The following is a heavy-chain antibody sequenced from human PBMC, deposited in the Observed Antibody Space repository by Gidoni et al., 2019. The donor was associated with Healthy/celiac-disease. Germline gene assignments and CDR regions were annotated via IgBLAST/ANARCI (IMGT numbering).Heavy chain of an antibody. CDR1: GFPFRSYA. CDR3: AKSGHGGVIAYTGVDY. J-gene: IGHJ4*02. CDR2: IRGSGGST. D-gene: IGHD3-16*02. V-gene: IGHV3-23*01. Sequence: EVQLLESGGGLVQPGGSMRLSCAASGFPFRSYAMSWVRQAPGKGLGWVSAIRGSGGSTYYADSVQGRFTISRDTSTNTLYLQMNSLRAEDTAVYYCAKSGHGGVIAYTGVDYWGQGTLVTVSS.